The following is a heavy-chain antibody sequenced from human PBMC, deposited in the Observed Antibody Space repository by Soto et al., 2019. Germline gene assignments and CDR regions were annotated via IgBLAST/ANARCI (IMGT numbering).Heavy chain of an antibody. CDR2: VYRTGST. Sequence: QVQLQESGPGLVKPSGTLSLTCAVSGGSISTSNWWSWVRQPPGKGLEWIGEVYRTGSTNYNPSPKGRVIVSXXXSXXQCSLKLTSVTAADTAVYYCARARATIAAAAIFDCWGQGTLVTVSS. J-gene: IGHJ4*02. CDR3: ARARATIAAAAIFDC. D-gene: IGHD6-13*01. V-gene: IGHV4-4*02. CDR1: GGSISTSNW.